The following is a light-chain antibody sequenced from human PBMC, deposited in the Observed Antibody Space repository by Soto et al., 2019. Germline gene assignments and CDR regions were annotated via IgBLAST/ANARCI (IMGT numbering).Light chain of an antibody. CDR2: AAS. V-gene: IGKV1-9*01. CDR1: QGISSY. Sequence: DIQLTQSPSFLSASVGDRVTITCRASQGISSYLAWYQQKPGKAPKLLIYAASTLQSGVPSRFSGSGSGTAFTLTISSLQPDDFATYYCQQLNSYPHTFGQGTRLELK. CDR3: QQLNSYPHT. J-gene: IGKJ5*01.